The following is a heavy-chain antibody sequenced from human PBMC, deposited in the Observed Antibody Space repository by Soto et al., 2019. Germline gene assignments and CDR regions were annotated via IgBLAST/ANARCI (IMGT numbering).Heavy chain of an antibody. Sequence: SETLSLTCTVSGGSISSYYWSWIRQPPGKGLEWIGYIYYSGSTNYNPSLKGRVTISVDTSKNQFSLKLSSVTAEDTAVYYCASAGLAYCGGDCPTTIWGQGTMVTVSS. CDR1: GGSISSYY. D-gene: IGHD2-21*02. CDR3: ASAGLAYCGGDCPTTI. CDR2: IYYSGST. V-gene: IGHV4-59*01. J-gene: IGHJ3*02.